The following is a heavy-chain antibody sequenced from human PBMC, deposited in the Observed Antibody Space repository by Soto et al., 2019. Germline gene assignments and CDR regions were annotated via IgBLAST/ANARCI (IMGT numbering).Heavy chain of an antibody. V-gene: IGHV6-1*01. CDR3: ARESYVSGSYDGMDV. CDR1: GDTVSSNSAA. J-gene: IGHJ6*02. D-gene: IGHD3-10*01. Sequence: SQTLSLTCAISGDTVSSNSAAWNWIRQSPSRGLEWLGRTYHRSKWYNDYALSVKSRITINPDTSKNQFSLQLNSVTPEDTAVYYCARESYVSGSYDGMDVWGQGTTVTVSS. CDR2: TYHRSKWYN.